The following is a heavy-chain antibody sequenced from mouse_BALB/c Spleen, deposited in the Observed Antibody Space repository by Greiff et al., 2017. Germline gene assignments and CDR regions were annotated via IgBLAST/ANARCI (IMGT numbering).Heavy chain of an antibody. CDR1: GFTFSNYW. V-gene: IGHV6-6*02. CDR2: IRLKSNNYAT. Sequence: EVQLQESGGGLVQPGGSMKLSCVASGFTFSNYWMNWVRQSPEKGLEWVAEIRLKSNNYATHYAESVKGRFTISRDDSKSSVYLQMNNLRAEDTGIYYCTPLTTATGYWGQGTTLTVSS. CDR3: TPLTTATGY. D-gene: IGHD1-2*01. J-gene: IGHJ2*01.